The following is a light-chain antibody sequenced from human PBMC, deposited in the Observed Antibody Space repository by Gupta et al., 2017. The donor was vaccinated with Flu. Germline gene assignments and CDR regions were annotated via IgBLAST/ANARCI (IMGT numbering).Light chain of an antibody. J-gene: IGKJ4*01. CDR1: QSVTTY. Sequence: EIVLTQSPATLSLSPGERATLSCRASQSVTTYLAWYQQKPGQAPRLLIYDVSSRATGIPARFSGSGCGTDFTLTISSREPEDFAIYYCQQRSHWPPLTFGGGTKVELK. CDR3: QQRSHWPPLT. CDR2: DVS. V-gene: IGKV3-11*01.